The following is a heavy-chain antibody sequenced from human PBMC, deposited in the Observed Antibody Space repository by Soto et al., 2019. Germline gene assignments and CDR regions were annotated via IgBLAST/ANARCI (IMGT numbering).Heavy chain of an antibody. CDR2: ISGSGGST. J-gene: IGHJ4*02. V-gene: IGHV3-23*01. CDR1: GFTFSSYA. D-gene: IGHD3-10*01. Sequence: GGSLRLSCAASGFTFSSYAMSWVRQAPGKGLEWVSAISGSGGSTYYADSVKGRFTISRDNSKNTLYLQMNSLRAEDTAVYYCALTMVRGVIIPGELDYWGQGTLVTVSS. CDR3: ALTMVRGVIIPGELDY.